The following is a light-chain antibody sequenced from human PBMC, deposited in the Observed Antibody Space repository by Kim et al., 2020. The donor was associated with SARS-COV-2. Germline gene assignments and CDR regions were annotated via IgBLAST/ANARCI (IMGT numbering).Light chain of an antibody. Sequence: APGERATLSCRASRSVRNNVAWYQQRPGQAPRLLIHSASTRATGIPVRFTGSGSGTEFTLTISNLQSEDFAIYYCQQYNEWPPWTFGQGTKVDIK. V-gene: IGKV3-15*01. CDR3: QQYNEWPPWT. J-gene: IGKJ1*01. CDR2: SAS. CDR1: RSVRNN.